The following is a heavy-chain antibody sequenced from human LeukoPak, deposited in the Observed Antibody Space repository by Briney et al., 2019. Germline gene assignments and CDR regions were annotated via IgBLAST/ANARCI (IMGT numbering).Heavy chain of an antibody. CDR3: AREADYYGSGSYYKLVGWFDP. V-gene: IGHV1-18*01. J-gene: IGHJ5*02. CDR1: GGTFSSYA. CDR2: ISAYNGNT. Sequence: ASVKVSCKASGGTFSSYAISWVRQAPGQGLEWMGWISAYNGNTNYAQKLQGRVTMTTDTSTSTAYMELRSLRSDDTAVYYCAREADYYGSGSYYKLVGWFDPWGQGTLVTVSS. D-gene: IGHD3-10*01.